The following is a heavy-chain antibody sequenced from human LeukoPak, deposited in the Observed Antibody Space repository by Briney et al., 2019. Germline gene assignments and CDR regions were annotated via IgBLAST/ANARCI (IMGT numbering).Heavy chain of an antibody. D-gene: IGHD2-15*01. CDR2: IIPIFGTA. CDR3: ARVRVGYCSGGSCYQEADV. CDR1: GGTFSSHA. V-gene: IGHV1-69*05. J-gene: IGHJ6*02. Sequence: ASVKVSCKASGGTFSSHAISWVRQAPGQGLEWMGGIIPIFGTANYAQKFQGRVTITTDESTSTAYMELSSLRSEDTAVYYCARVRVGYCSGGSCYQEADVWGQGTTVTVSS.